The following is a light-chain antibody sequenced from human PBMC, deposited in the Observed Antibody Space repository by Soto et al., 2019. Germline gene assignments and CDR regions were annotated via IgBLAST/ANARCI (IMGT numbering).Light chain of an antibody. CDR1: QGIGNF. Sequence: DIQMTQSPSSLSASVGDRVTITCRASQGIGNFLAWYQQKPGKPPKLLMYAASSLQSGVPFRFSGSGSGTDFTLTIDSLQPEDGASYYCQKYDSAPWTFGQGTKVELK. CDR2: AAS. V-gene: IGKV1-27*01. CDR3: QKYDSAPWT. J-gene: IGKJ1*01.